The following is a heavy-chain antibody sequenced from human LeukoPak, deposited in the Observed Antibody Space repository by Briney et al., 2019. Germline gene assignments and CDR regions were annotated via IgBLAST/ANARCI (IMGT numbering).Heavy chain of an antibody. Sequence: GGSLRLSXAASGFSISDYYMSWIRQAPGKGLEWVSYITNSGITREYTDSVKGRFTISRDNAKNSLYLQMNSLRAEDTAVYYCARDLYAAYCGGDCYPSDAFDVWGQGTVVTVSS. D-gene: IGHD2-21*02. J-gene: IGHJ3*01. V-gene: IGHV3-11*04. CDR1: GFSISDYY. CDR3: ARDLYAAYCGGDCYPSDAFDV. CDR2: ITNSGITR.